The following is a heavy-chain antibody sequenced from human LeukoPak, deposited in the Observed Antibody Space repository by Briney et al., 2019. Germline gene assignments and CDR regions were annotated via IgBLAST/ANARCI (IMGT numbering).Heavy chain of an antibody. CDR1: GGSISSSSYY. D-gene: IGHD6-6*01. CDR2: MYHSGST. CDR3: ARGVAARGGTYYYYYMDV. V-gene: IGHV4-39*07. J-gene: IGHJ6*03. Sequence: PSETLSLTCTVSGGSISSSSYYWGWIRQPPGKGLEWIGNMYHSGSTYYNPSLKSRVTISVDTSKNQFSLKLSSVTAADTAVYYCARGVAARGGTYYYYYMDVWGKGTTVTVSS.